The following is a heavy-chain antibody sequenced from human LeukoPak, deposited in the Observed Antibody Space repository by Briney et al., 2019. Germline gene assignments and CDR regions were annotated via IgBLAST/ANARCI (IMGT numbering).Heavy chain of an antibody. CDR2: ISGSGGAGT. J-gene: IGHJ6*02. D-gene: IGHD1-26*01. Sequence: GGSLRLSCAGTGLTFSCYAMCWVRQAPGKGLEWVSTISGSGGAGTYYADSVKGRFTVSRDNSRNKLYLPMNSLRAEDTAVYYCVKDRGGSPFYGMDVWGQGTTVTVSS. V-gene: IGHV3-23*01. CDR1: GLTFSCYA. CDR3: VKDRGGSPFYGMDV.